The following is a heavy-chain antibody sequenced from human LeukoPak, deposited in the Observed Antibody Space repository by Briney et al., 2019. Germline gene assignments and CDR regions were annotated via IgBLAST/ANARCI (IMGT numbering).Heavy chain of an antibody. J-gene: IGHJ4*02. V-gene: IGHV4-34*01. CDR3: ARLVDTAMVIFDY. CDR2: IHPSGST. CDR1: GGSFSAHY. D-gene: IGHD5-18*01. Sequence: PSETLSLTCAVYGGSFSAHYCTWIRQPPGKGLEWIGEIHPSGSTNYNPSLLSRVTLSVDTSNNQFSLRLRTVTAADTAVYYCARLVDTAMVIFDYWGQGTLVTVSS.